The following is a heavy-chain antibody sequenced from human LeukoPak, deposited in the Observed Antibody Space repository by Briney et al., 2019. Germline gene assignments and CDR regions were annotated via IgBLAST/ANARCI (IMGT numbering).Heavy chain of an antibody. Sequence: GGSLRLSCAASNFMFSNYDMNWARQAPGKGLEWVAFIRYDGSYKNSAESVQGRFPISRDNSRNTLYLQMNSLRAEDTAVYYCACMVVPAAIHHFDYWGQGTLVTVSS. V-gene: IGHV3-30*02. CDR1: NFMFSNYD. CDR3: ACMVVPAAIHHFDY. CDR2: IRYDGSYK. D-gene: IGHD2-2*02. J-gene: IGHJ4*02.